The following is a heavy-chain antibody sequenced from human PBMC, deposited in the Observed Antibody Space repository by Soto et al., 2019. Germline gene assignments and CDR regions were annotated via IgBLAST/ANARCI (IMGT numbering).Heavy chain of an antibody. Sequence: LRLSCAASGFTFSSYAMTWVRQAPGKGLEWVSSISFSDGGTYYADSVKGRLTISRDNSKNTLFLQMNSLRVEDTAVYYCVKDDRILGRRYFDLWGRGTLVTVSS. CDR2: ISFSDGGT. CDR1: GFTFSSYA. CDR3: VKDDRILGRRYFDL. V-gene: IGHV3-23*01. D-gene: IGHD2-15*01. J-gene: IGHJ2*01.